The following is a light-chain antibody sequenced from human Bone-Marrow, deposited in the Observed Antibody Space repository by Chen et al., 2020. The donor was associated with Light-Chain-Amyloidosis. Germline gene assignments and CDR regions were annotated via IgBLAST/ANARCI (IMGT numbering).Light chain of an antibody. V-gene: IGKV3-20*01. J-gene: IGKJ4*01. CDR2: GSS. Sequence: EIVLTQSPGTLSLSPGEGANLSCRASQTISSNYLTWYQQNFGQAPRLLIYGSSSRATGIPDRFTGGGSGTDFTLTINRLEPEDFAMYYCQQYGTSPLTFRGGTKVEIK. CDR3: QQYGTSPLT. CDR1: QTISSNY.